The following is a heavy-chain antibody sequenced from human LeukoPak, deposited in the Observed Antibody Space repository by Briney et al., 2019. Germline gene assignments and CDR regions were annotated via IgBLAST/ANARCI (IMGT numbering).Heavy chain of an antibody. J-gene: IGHJ4*02. D-gene: IGHD3-16*01. CDR3: AKDPGDYVWGSYDY. Sequence: PGGSLRLSCAASGFTFSSYAMSWVRQAPGKGLEWVSAISGSGGSTYYADSVKGRFTISRDNSKNTLYLQMNSLRAEDTAVYYCAKDPGDYVWGSYDYWGQGTLVTVSS. V-gene: IGHV3-23*01. CDR2: ISGSGGST. CDR1: GFTFSSYA.